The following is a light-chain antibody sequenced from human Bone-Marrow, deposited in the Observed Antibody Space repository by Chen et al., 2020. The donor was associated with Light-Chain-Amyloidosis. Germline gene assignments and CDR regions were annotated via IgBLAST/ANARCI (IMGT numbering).Light chain of an antibody. CDR1: NIGSTS. V-gene: IGLV3-21*02. J-gene: IGLJ3*02. CDR3: QVWDRSSDRPV. CDR2: DDR. Sequence: SYVLTQPSSVSVAPGQTATIACGGNNIGSTSVHWYQQTPGQAPLLVGYDDRDRPSGIPERLSGSNSGNTATLTISRVEAGDEADYSCQVWDRSSDRPVFGGGTKLTVL.